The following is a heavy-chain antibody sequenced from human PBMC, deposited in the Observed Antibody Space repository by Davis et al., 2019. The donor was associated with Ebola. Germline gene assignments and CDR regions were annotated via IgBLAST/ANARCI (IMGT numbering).Heavy chain of an antibody. CDR2: ISYDGSNK. Sequence: PGGSLRLSCAASGFTFSSYTMHWVRQAPGKGLEWVAVISYDGSNKYYADSVKGRFTISRDNSKNTLYLQMNSLRAEDTAVYYCAREEGCCSSTSCYYNWFDPWGQGTLVTVSS. V-gene: IGHV3-30-3*01. CDR3: AREEGCCSSTSCYYNWFDP. D-gene: IGHD2-2*01. J-gene: IGHJ5*02. CDR1: GFTFSSYT.